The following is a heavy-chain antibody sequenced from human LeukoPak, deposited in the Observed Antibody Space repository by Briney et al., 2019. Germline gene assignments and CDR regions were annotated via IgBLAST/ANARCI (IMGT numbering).Heavy chain of an antibody. J-gene: IGHJ4*02. V-gene: IGHV3-21*01. Sequence: GGSLRLSCAVSGFTFSSYRMSWVRQAPGKGLEWVSSISTSSSSKYYADSVKGRFTISRDNAKNSLDLQMNSLRAEDTAVYYCARWDDLFLIDFWGQGTPVTVSS. CDR2: ISTSSSSK. CDR3: ARWDDLFLIDF. CDR1: GFTFSSYR. D-gene: IGHD3-9*01.